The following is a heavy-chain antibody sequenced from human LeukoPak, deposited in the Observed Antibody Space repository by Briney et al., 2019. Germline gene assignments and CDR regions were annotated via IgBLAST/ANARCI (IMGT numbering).Heavy chain of an antibody. CDR2: ISCDGSNK. J-gene: IGHJ6*02. V-gene: IGHV3-30*03. CDR3: ALEGYYGSGSYYPWGYYYYYGMDV. D-gene: IGHD3-10*01. Sequence: GGSLRLSCAASGFTFSSYGMHWVRQAPGKGLEWVAVISCDGSNKYYADSVKGRFTISRDNSKNTLYLQMNSLRAEDTAVYYCALEGYYGSGSYYPWGYYYYYGMDVWGQGTTVTVSS. CDR1: GFTFSSYG.